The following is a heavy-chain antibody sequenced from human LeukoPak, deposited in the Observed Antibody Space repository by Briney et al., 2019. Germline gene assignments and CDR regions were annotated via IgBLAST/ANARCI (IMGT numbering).Heavy chain of an antibody. CDR2: ISAYNDNT. V-gene: IGHV1-18*01. CDR3: ARDGATKSTVTRTLY. D-gene: IGHD4-17*01. Sequence: ASVKVSCKASGYTFTSYGISWVRQAPGQGLEWMGWISAYNDNTNYAQKLQGRVTMTTDTSTSTAYMELRSLRSDDTAVYYCARDGATKSTVTRTLYWGQGTLVTVSS. CDR1: GYTFTSYG. J-gene: IGHJ4*02.